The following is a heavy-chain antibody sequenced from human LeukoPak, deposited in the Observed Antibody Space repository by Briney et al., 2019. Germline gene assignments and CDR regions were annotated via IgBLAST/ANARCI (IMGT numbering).Heavy chain of an antibody. CDR1: GFTFSSYG. V-gene: IGHV3-23*01. CDR2: ISGSGGST. D-gene: IGHD3-22*01. CDR3: AKTHKPSGYYIGDY. Sequence: GGSLRLSCAASGFTFSSYGMSWVRQAPGKGLEWVSAISGSGGSTYYADSVKGRFTIPRDNSKNTLYLQMNSLRAEDTAVYYCAKTHKPSGYYIGDYWGQGTLVTVSS. J-gene: IGHJ4*02.